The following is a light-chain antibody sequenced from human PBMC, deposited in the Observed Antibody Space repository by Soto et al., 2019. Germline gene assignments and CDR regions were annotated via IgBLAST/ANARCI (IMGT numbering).Light chain of an antibody. V-gene: IGLV1-40*01. Sequence: QSVLTQPPSVSGAPGQRVSISCTGSSSNIWAGYDVHWYQQLPGTAPKLLIYGKSSRPSGVPDKSSSSKSGTSASLAITGLQAEDEADYYCQSLDSSLVGYVFGTGTKVTGL. CDR3: QSLDSSLVGYV. CDR1: SSNIWAGYD. J-gene: IGLJ1*01. CDR2: GKS.